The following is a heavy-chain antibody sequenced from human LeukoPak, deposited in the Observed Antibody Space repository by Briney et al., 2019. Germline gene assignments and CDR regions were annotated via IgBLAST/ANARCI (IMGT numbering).Heavy chain of an antibody. CDR3: ARGSRRDYDNLTGLDY. J-gene: IGHJ4*02. CDR1: GGSITRYY. Sequence: AETLSLTCTVSGGSITRYYWSWIRQPAGKGLEWIGRIYTSGSTNYNPSRKSRVTMSVDTSKNQFSLKLSSVTAADTTVYYCARGSRRDYDNLTGLDYWGQGNLATVSS. D-gene: IGHD3-9*01. V-gene: IGHV4-4*07. CDR2: IYTSGST.